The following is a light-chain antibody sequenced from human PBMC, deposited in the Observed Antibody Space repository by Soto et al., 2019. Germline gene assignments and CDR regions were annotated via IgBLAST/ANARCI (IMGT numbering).Light chain of an antibody. CDR2: RNN. J-gene: IGLJ1*01. Sequence: QSALTQPPSASGAPGQRVTISCSGSSSNTGSNYVYWYQQLPGTAPKLLIYRNNQRPSGVPDRFSGSKSGTSASLAISGLRSEDEADYSCAAWDDSLSGFVFGTGTKVTGL. V-gene: IGLV1-47*01. CDR1: SSNTGSNY. CDR3: AAWDDSLSGFV.